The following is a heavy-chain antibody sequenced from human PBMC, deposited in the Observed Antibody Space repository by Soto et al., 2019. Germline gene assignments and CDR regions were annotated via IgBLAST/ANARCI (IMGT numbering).Heavy chain of an antibody. Sequence: QVQLVESGGDLVKPGGSLRLSCAASGFPFSDYYMSWIRQAPGKGLEWVSSIGGGSSYTNNADSVKGRFAISRDNAKNSLYLQMNSLRAEDTAVYYCARRRPTGYYNYWGQGTLVTVSA. CDR1: GFPFSDYY. V-gene: IGHV3-11*05. J-gene: IGHJ4*02. D-gene: IGHD3-9*01. CDR2: IGGGSSYT. CDR3: ARRRPTGYYNY.